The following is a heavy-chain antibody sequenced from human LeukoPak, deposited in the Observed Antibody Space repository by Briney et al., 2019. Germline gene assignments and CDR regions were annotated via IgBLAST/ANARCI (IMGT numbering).Heavy chain of an antibody. D-gene: IGHD2-15*01. V-gene: IGHV3-30*04. J-gene: IGHJ4*02. Sequence: PGGSLRLSCAASGFAFSSYALHWVRQAPGKGLGWVAVVSYDGNDKYYADSVQGRFTISRDNSKNTVYLQMNSLRPEDTALYYCAGKYWAGADYWGQGTLVTVSS. CDR2: VSYDGNDK. CDR1: GFAFSSYA. CDR3: AGKYWAGADY.